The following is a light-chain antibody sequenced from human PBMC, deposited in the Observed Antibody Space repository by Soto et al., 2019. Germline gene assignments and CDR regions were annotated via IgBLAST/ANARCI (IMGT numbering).Light chain of an antibody. CDR3: SSYTRSTTVI. CDR2: EVT. CDR1: SSDIGAYNY. V-gene: IGLV2-14*01. Sequence: QSALTQPASVSGSPGQSITISCTGTSSDIGAYNYVSWYQQHPGKAPKLMIYEVTNRPSGVSNRFSGSKSGNTASLTISGLQAEDEADYYCSSYTRSTTVIFGGGTKPTVL. J-gene: IGLJ2*01.